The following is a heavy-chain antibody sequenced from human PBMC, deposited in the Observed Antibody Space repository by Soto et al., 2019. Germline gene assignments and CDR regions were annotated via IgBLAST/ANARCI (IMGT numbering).Heavy chain of an antibody. CDR3: AREVVVAATGWFDP. CDR2: IIPIFGTA. J-gene: IGHJ5*02. V-gene: IGHV1-69*12. Sequence: QVQLVQSGAEVKKPGSSVKVSCKASGGTFSSYAISWVRQAPGQGLEWMGGIIPIFGTANYAQKFQGRVTLTADESTSTDYMELSRLRSEDTAVYYCAREVVVAATGWFDPWGQGTLVTVSS. D-gene: IGHD2-15*01. CDR1: GGTFSSYA.